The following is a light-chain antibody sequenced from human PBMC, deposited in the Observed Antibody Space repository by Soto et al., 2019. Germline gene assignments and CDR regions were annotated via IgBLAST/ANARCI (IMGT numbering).Light chain of an antibody. CDR2: GTT. J-gene: IGLJ2*01. V-gene: IGLV1-40*01. CDR1: SANIGAGYD. CDR3: QSYDSSLSVVV. Sequence: QPVLTQPPSVSGAPAQRVTISCTGSSANIGAGYDVHWYQRLPGTAPKLLIYGTTDRPSGVPDRFSGSKSGTSASLAITGLQAEDEADYYCQSYDSSLSVVVFGGGTKLTVL.